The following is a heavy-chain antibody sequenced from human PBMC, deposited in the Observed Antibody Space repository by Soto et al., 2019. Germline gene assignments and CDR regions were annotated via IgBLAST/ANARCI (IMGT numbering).Heavy chain of an antibody. CDR1: GFTFSSYA. CDR2: ISYDGSNK. J-gene: IGHJ3*02. Sequence: PGGSLRLSCAASGFTFSSYAMHWVRQAPGKGLEWVAVISYDGSNKYYADSVKGRFTISRDNSKNTLYLQMNSLRAEDTAVYYCARDVDVDAFDIWGQGTMVTVSS. CDR3: ARDVDVDAFDI. V-gene: IGHV3-30-3*01.